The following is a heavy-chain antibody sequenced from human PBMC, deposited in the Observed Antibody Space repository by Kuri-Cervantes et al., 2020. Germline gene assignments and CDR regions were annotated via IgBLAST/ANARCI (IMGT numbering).Heavy chain of an antibody. Sequence: GSLRLSCGVSDYSINSAYYWGWIRQPPGKGLEWIGNIYHTGTTYYNPSLKSRVTISVDTPKNQFSLKLSSVTAADTAFYYCASAYSGRYFDYWGQGVPVTVSS. CDR2: IYHTGTT. V-gene: IGHV4-38-2*01. CDR1: DYSINSAYY. D-gene: IGHD5-12*01. J-gene: IGHJ4*02. CDR3: ASAYSGRYFDY.